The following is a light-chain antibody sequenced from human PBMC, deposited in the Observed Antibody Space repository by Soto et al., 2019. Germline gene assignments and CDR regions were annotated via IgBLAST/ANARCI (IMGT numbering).Light chain of an antibody. CDR2: EDN. V-gene: IGLV6-57*04. CDR1: SGSIASNY. CDR3: QSYDSSNYV. J-gene: IGLJ1*01. Sequence: NFILTQPHSVSESPGKTVTISCTRSSGSIASNYVQWYQQRPGSAPTTVIYEDNQRPSGVPDRFSGSIDSSSNSASLTISGLKTADEADYYCQSYDSSNYVFGTGTKV.